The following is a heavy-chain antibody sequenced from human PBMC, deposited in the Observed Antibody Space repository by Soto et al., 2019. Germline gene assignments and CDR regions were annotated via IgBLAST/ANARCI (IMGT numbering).Heavy chain of an antibody. CDR3: AKGRTGTTYLYYDY. J-gene: IGHJ4*02. D-gene: IGHD1-7*01. CDR2: IKQDGSEK. CDR1: GFTFSSYW. V-gene: IGHV3-7*05. Sequence: GGSLRLSCAASGFTFSSYWMSWVRQAPGKGLEWVANIKQDGSEKYYVDSVKGRFTISRDNAKNSLYLQMNSLRAEDTALYYCAKGRTGTTYLYYDYWGQGTLVTVSS.